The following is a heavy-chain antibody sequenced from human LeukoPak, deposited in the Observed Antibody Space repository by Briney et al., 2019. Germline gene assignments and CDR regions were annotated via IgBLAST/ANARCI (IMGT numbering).Heavy chain of an antibody. V-gene: IGHV4-59*08. CDR2: MYYTGST. CDR1: GGSISVYY. J-gene: IGHJ5*02. D-gene: IGHD1-7*01. Sequence: PSETLSLTCTVSGGSISVYYWSWIRQPPGKGLEWIGYMYYTGSTNYNPSLESRVTISLDTSKTQFSLTLSSVTAADTAVYYCARTSTYDYWNFDPWGQGILVTVSS. CDR3: ARTSTYDYWNFDP.